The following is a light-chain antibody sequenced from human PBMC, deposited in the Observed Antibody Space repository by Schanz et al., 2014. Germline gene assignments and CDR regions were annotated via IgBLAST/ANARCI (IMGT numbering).Light chain of an antibody. CDR1: QTVTTSY. V-gene: IGKV3-20*01. J-gene: IGKJ1*01. CDR2: DAS. Sequence: EIVLTQSPGTLSLSPGERATLSCRASQTVTTSYLAWYQQKPGQAPRLLIYDASNRATGIPARFSGSGSGTDFTLTISSLEPEDFAVYYCQHYSMSPLFGQGTKVEIK. CDR3: QHYSMSPL.